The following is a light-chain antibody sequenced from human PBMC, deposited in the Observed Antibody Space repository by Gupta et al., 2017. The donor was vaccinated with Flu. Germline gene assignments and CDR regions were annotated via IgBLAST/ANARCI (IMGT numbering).Light chain of an antibody. J-gene: IGLJ1*01. Sequence: QYARTQPRLAPGSPGQSVTISCTGSSNAVGGSNRVSWHHQRQGKDPKLLPYAVTERPSAVPDRVSSSESCNTASLTVSGLEADDEAYYYCSSYAGSVTWVFGTGTTVTVL. V-gene: IGLV2-11*01. CDR3: SSYAGSVTWV. CDR2: AVT. CDR1: SNAVGGSNR.